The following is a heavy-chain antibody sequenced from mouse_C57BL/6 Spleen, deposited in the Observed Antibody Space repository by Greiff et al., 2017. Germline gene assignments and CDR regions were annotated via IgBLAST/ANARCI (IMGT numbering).Heavy chain of an antibody. D-gene: IGHD2-1*01. Sequence: QVQLQQSGAELVRPGASVTLSCKASGYTFTDYEMHWVKQTPVHGLAWIGAIDPETGGTAYNQKFKGKAILTADKSSSTAYMELRSLTSEDSAVYYCTRYGNYSFAYWGQGTLVTVSA. CDR1: GYTFTDYE. J-gene: IGHJ3*01. CDR3: TRYGNYSFAY. V-gene: IGHV1-15*01. CDR2: IDPETGGT.